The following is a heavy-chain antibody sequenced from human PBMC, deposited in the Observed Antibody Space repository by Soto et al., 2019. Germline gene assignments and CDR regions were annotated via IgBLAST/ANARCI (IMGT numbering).Heavy chain of an antibody. V-gene: IGHV4-4*02. Sequence: QVQLQESGPGLVKPSGTLSLTCAVSGVSISSHDWWTWVRQPPGKGLEWIGESHQSGTTNYNSSLESRVTISVDKSKNQFSLKLTSVTVADSAVYYCATRDSSGFYWGQGTLVTVSS. D-gene: IGHD6-25*01. J-gene: IGHJ4*02. CDR1: GVSISSHDW. CDR3: ATRDSSGFY. CDR2: SHQSGTT.